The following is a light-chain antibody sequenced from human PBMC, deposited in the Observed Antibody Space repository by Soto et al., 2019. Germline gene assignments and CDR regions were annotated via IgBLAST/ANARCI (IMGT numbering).Light chain of an antibody. J-gene: IGKJ1*01. CDR3: QQYHGWTCT. CDR2: GAS. CDR1: QSVSTN. V-gene: IGKV3-15*01. Sequence: EILMTQYPATLTVSPADGATLSCRASQSVSTNLTWYQQKPGQAPRLLIYGASTRTTEVPGRFSGSGSETDFTLTISSLQSEDFAIYHCQQYHGWTCTFGQGTKVDIK.